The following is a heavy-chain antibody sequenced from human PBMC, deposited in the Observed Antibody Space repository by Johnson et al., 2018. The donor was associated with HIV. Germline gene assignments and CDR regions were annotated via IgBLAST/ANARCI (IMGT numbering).Heavy chain of an antibody. Sequence: QVQLVESGGGVVQPGRSLRLSCAASGFTFSNYAMHWVRQAPGKGLEWVAVISYDGTNKYYADSVKGRFTISRDNSKKTLYLQMNSLRAEDTAVYYCAREESMVVAIAIQAFDIWGQGKMVTVSS. D-gene: IGHD2-21*01. V-gene: IGHV3-30*04. CDR1: GFTFSNYA. CDR2: ISYDGTNK. CDR3: AREESMVVAIAIQAFDI. J-gene: IGHJ3*02.